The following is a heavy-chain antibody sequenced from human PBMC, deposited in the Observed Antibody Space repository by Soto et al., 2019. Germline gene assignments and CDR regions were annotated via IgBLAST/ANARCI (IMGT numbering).Heavy chain of an antibody. Sequence: GESLKISCKGSGYSFINHWIAWVRQMPGKGLEWMGIINPGDSDIRYSPSFQGQITISADKSISTAYLQWSSLKASDTAMYYCARLIDRAFDIWGQGTMVTVSS. CDR3: ARLIDRAFDI. CDR2: INPGDSDI. J-gene: IGHJ3*02. D-gene: IGHD2-21*01. CDR1: GYSFINHW. V-gene: IGHV5-51*01.